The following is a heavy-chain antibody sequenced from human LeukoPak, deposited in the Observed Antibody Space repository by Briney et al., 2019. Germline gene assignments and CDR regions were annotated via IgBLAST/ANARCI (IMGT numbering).Heavy chain of an antibody. D-gene: IGHD2-15*01. CDR2: LSGSGGST. Sequence: PGGSLRLSCAASGFTLNNAWMNWVRQAPGKGLEWVSGLSGSGGSTYYTDSVKGRFTISRDNSKNTLYLQMNSLRAEDTAVYYCAKGGGYCSGGNCYYYWGQGTLVTVSS. CDR3: AKGGGYCSGGNCYYY. J-gene: IGHJ4*02. V-gene: IGHV3-23*01. CDR1: GFTLNNAW.